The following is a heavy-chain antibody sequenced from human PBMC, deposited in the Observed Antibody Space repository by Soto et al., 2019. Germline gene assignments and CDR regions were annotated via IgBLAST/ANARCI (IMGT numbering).Heavy chain of an antibody. D-gene: IGHD4-17*01. CDR1: GYTFTSYD. J-gene: IGHJ4*02. V-gene: IGHV1-8*01. Sequence: QVQLVQSGAEVKKPGASVKVSCKASGYTFTSYDINWVRQATGQGLEWMGWMNPNSGNTGYAEKFQXXVXMXXNTSISTAYMELSSLRSEDTAVSYCASRGDYFLDYWGQGTLVTVSS. CDR2: MNPNSGNT. CDR3: ASRGDYFLDY.